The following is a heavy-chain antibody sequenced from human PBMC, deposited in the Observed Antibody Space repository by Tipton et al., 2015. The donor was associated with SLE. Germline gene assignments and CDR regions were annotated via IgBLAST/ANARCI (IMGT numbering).Heavy chain of an antibody. CDR3: AIQTMALGGLYNDFDF. J-gene: IGHJ4*02. Sequence: TLSLTCTVSGGSISSGSSYWSWIRQPAGKGLEWIGHIFTSGNTNYNPSLKSRVTISVDTSRNHFSLKLSSVTAADTAVYYCAIQTMALGGLYNDFDFWGQGTLVTVSS. D-gene: IGHD6-19*01. CDR1: GGSISSGSSY. V-gene: IGHV4-61*09. CDR2: IFTSGNT.